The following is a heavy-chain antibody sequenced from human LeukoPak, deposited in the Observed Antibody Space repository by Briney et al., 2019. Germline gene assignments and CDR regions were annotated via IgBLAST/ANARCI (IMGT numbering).Heavy chain of an antibody. CDR1: GYSISSGYY. D-gene: IGHD5-18*01. CDR3: AITRRGYSYGYEFY. V-gene: IGHV4-38-2*02. CDR2: IYHSGST. Sequence: SETLSLTCTVSGYSISSGYYWGWIRQPPGKGLEWIGSIYHSGSTYYNPSLKSRVTISVDTSKNQFSLKLSSVTAADTAVYYCAITRRGYSYGYEFYWGQGTLVTVSS. J-gene: IGHJ4*02.